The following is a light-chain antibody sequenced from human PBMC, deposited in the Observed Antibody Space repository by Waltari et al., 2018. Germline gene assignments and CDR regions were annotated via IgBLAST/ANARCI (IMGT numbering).Light chain of an antibody. CDR2: AAS. Sequence: IQLTQSPSSLSASVGDRVTITCRASQGISSYLAWYQQKPGKAPKLLIYAASTLQSGVPSRFSGSGSGTDFTLTISSLQAEDVAVYYCQQYVRTPSLTFGGGTKVEI. V-gene: IGKV1-9*01. CDR3: QQYVRTPSLT. J-gene: IGKJ4*01. CDR1: QGISSY.